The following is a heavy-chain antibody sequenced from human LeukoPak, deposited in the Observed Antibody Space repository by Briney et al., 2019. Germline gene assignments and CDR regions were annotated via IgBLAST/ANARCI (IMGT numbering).Heavy chain of an antibody. D-gene: IGHD5-24*01. V-gene: IGHV4-59*02. CDR2: IYDRVST. CDR3: ARETDWDVATTHEA. J-gene: IGHJ4*02. CDR1: GGSVYSYY. Sequence: PSETLSLTCTVSGGSVYSYYWSWIRQPPGKGLEWIGYIYDRVSTNYNPSLKSRVNMSVDRSKNQLSLNLSSVTAADTAVYYCARETDWDVATTHEAWGQGTLVTVSS.